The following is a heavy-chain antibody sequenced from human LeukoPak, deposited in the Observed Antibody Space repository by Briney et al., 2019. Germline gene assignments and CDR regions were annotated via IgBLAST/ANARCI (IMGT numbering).Heavy chain of an antibody. CDR3: AKSVYGGNPLDI. D-gene: IGHD4-23*01. CDR2: IYTSGST. V-gene: IGHV4-61*02. J-gene: IGHJ3*02. Sequence: SETLSLTCTVSGGSIRSGSYYWSWIRQPAGKGLEWIGRIYTSGSTNYNPSLKSRVTISVDTSKNQFSLKLSSVTAADTAVYYCAKSVYGGNPLDIWGQGTMVTVSS. CDR1: GGSIRSGSYY.